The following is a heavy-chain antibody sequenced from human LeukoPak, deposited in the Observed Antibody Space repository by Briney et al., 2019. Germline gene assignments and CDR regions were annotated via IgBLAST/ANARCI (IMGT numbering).Heavy chain of an antibody. CDR2: IYNSGGT. CDR3: ARGRISTFYYFDY. V-gene: IGHV4-59*01. CDR1: GGSISSNY. J-gene: IGHJ4*02. D-gene: IGHD2/OR15-2a*01. Sequence: SETLSLTGTGSGGSISSNYWSWIRQPPGKGLEYIRYIYNSGGTNYNPSLKSRVTISLDTSHNQFSLKLSSVTAADTAVYYCARGRISTFYYFDYWGQGTLVTVSS.